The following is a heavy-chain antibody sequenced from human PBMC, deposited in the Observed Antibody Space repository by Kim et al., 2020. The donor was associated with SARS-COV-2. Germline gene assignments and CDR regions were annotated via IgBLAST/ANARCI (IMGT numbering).Heavy chain of an antibody. V-gene: IGHV4-61*02. D-gene: IGHD6-13*01. CDR1: GGSISSGSYY. J-gene: IGHJ6*02. Sequence: SETLSLTCTVSGGSISSGSYYWSWIRQPAGKGLEWIGRIYTSGSTNYNPSLKSRVTISVDTSKNQFSLKLSSVTAADTAVYYCARDQRGVVSSWDKRNYYYYGMDVWGQGTTVTVSS. CDR2: IYTSGST. CDR3: ARDQRGVVSSWDKRNYYYYGMDV.